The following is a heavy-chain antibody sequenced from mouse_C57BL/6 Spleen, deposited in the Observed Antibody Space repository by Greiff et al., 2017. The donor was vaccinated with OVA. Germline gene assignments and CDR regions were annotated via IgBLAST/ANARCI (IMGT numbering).Heavy chain of an antibody. Sequence: QVQLQQSGAELVKPGASVKISCKASGYAFSSYWMNWVKQRPGKGLEWIGQIYPGDGDTTYNGKFKGKATLTADKSSSTAYMQLSSLTSEDSAVYFCASIYYDYDEGFAYWGQGTLVTVSA. V-gene: IGHV1-80*01. CDR1: GYAFSSYW. D-gene: IGHD2-4*01. CDR3: ASIYYDYDEGFAY. CDR2: IYPGDGDT. J-gene: IGHJ3*01.